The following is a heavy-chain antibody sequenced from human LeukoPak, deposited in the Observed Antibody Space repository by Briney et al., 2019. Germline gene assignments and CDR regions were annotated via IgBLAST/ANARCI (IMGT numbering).Heavy chain of an antibody. D-gene: IGHD3-10*01. CDR1: GGSISNYY. Sequence: SETLSLTCTVSGGSISNYYWSWIRQPAGKGLEWIGYIYHSGSTYYNPSLKSRVTISVDTSKNQFSLKLSYTAVYYCARGRYYYGSGSYYYYYGMDVWGQGTTVTVSS. CDR2: IYHSGST. CDR3: ARGRYYYGSGSYYYYYGMDV. J-gene: IGHJ6*02. V-gene: IGHV4-59*04.